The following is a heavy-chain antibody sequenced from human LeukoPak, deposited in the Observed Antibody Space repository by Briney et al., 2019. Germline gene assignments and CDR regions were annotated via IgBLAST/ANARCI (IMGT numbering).Heavy chain of an antibody. CDR1: GFTFSNAW. V-gene: IGHV3-15*01. D-gene: IGHD5-24*01. J-gene: IGHJ4*02. CDR3: TTDLPQDLSFDGYNYPDFDY. Sequence: GGSLRLSCAASGFTFSNAWMSWVRQAPGKGLEWVGRIKSKTDGGTTDYAAPVKGRFTISRDDSKNTLYLQMNSLKTEDTAVYYCTTDLPQDLSFDGYNYPDFDYWGQGTLVTVSS. CDR2: IKSKTDGGTT.